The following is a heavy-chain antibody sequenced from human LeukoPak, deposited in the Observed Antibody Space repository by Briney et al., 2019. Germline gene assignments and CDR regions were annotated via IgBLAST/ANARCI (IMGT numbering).Heavy chain of an antibody. V-gene: IGHV1-46*01. J-gene: IGHJ6*03. D-gene: IGHD3-22*01. CDR2: INPSGGST. CDR1: GYTFTSYY. Sequence: ASVKVSCKASGYTFTSYYMHWVRQAPGQGLEWMGIINPSGGSTSYAQKFQGRVTMTRDMSTSTVYMELSSLRSEDTAVYYCAREWKYYDSSGYRRTQNYYYYYYMDVWGKGTTVTVSS. CDR3: AREWKYYDSSGYRRTQNYYYYYYMDV.